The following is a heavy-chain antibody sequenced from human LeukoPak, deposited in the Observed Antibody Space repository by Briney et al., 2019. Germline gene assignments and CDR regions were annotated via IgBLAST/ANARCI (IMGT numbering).Heavy chain of an antibody. J-gene: IGHJ4*02. CDR3: ARVEGGSSWYEFDY. CDR2: IYYSGST. V-gene: IGHV4-39*07. CDR1: GGSISSSDFY. D-gene: IGHD6-13*01. Sequence: PSETLSLTCTVSGGSISSSDFYWGWIRQPPGKGLEWLGTIYYSGSTYYNPSFKSRVTISVDTSKNQFSLKLSSVTAADTAVYYCARVEGGSSWYEFDYWGQGTLVTVSS.